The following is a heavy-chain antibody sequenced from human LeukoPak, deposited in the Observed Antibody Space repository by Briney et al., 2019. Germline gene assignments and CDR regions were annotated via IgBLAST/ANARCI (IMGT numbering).Heavy chain of an antibody. CDR1: GFTFSSYA. D-gene: IGHD6-13*01. Sequence: PGGSLRLSCAASGFTFSSYAMSWVRQAPGKGLEWVSAISGSGGSTYYADSVKGRFTISRDNSKNTLYLQMNSLRAEDTAVYYCTKDGLLQGSSSHWGQGTLVTVSS. CDR2: ISGSGGST. J-gene: IGHJ1*01. V-gene: IGHV3-23*01. CDR3: TKDGLLQGSSSH.